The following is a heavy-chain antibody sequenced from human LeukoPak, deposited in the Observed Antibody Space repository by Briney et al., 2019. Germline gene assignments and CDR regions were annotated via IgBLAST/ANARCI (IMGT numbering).Heavy chain of an antibody. Sequence: PGGSLRLSCAASGFTFSSYAMSWVRQAPGKGLEWVSGISGTGDNTYYAGSVKGRFTISRDNSKNTLYLQMNSLRAEDTAVYYCAKDRSDNSSWYCMDVWGQETTVTVSS. CDR3: AKDRSDNSSWYCMDV. D-gene: IGHD6-13*01. CDR1: GFTFSSYA. V-gene: IGHV3-23*01. CDR2: ISGTGDNT. J-gene: IGHJ6*02.